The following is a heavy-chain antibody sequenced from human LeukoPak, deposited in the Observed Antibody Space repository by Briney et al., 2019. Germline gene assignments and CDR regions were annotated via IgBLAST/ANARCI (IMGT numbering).Heavy chain of an antibody. D-gene: IGHD3-22*01. J-gene: IGHJ4*02. CDR3: ASKYYYDSSGYLGYFDY. V-gene: IGHV4-59*12. CDR2: IYYSGST. Sequence: SETLPLTCTVSGGSISSYYWSWIRQPPGKGLEWIGYIYYSGSTYYNPSLKSRVTISVDTSKNQFSLKLSSVTAADTAVYYCASKYYYDSSGYLGYFDYWGQGTLVTVSS. CDR1: GGSISSYY.